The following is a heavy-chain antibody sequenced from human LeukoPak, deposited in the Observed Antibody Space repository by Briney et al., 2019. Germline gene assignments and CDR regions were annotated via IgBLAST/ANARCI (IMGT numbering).Heavy chain of an antibody. CDR2: ISGRGGSS. CDR3: ASRYCSGGSCRAFDY. Sequence: PGGSLRLPCAASGFTFSSYAMSWVRQAPGKGLEWVSTISGRGGSSYYANSVKGQLTISRDNSKNTLYLQMDCLRAEDTAVYYCASRYCSGGSCRAFDYWGQGTLVTVSS. D-gene: IGHD2-15*01. V-gene: IGHV3-23*01. J-gene: IGHJ4*02. CDR1: GFTFSSYA.